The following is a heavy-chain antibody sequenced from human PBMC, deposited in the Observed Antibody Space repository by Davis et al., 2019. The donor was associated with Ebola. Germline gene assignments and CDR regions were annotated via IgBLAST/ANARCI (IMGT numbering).Heavy chain of an antibody. CDR1: GDSVSSSSAA. D-gene: IGHD5-12*01. CDR3: AREPLGYTGYGAPDS. V-gene: IGHV6-1*01. J-gene: IGHJ4*02. CDR2: TYYRSKWYD. Sequence: SQTLSLTCAIFGDSVSSSSAAWNWIRQSPSRGLEWLGRTYYRSKWYDNYAISVKSRITIIPDTLQNQFSLQLKSVTPEDSAVYYCAREPLGYTGYGAPDSWGQGTLVTVSS.